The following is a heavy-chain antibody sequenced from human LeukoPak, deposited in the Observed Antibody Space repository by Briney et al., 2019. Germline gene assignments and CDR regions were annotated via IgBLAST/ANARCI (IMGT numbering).Heavy chain of an antibody. Sequence: PGGSLRLSCAASGFTFSSYDMHWVRQATGKGLEWVSAIGTAGDTYYPGSVKGRFTISRENAKNSLYLQMNSLRAGDTAVYYCARDIRGYSYGHKAFDIWGQGTMVTVSS. CDR3: ARDIRGYSYGHKAFDI. V-gene: IGHV3-13*01. J-gene: IGHJ3*02. CDR2: IGTAGDT. CDR1: GFTFSSYD. D-gene: IGHD5-18*01.